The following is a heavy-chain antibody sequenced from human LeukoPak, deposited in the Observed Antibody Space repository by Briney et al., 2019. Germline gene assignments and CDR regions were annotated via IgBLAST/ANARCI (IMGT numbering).Heavy chain of an antibody. CDR3: ARSDLIVGAYGMDV. CDR2: IYYSGST. V-gene: IGHV4-59*01. Sequence: SETLSLTCTVSGGSISSYYWSWIRQPPGKGLEWIGYIYYSGSTNYNPSLKSRVTMSVDTSKNQFSLKLSSVTAADTAVYYCARSDLIVGAYGMDVWGQGTTVTVSS. CDR1: GGSISSYY. D-gene: IGHD1-26*01. J-gene: IGHJ6*02.